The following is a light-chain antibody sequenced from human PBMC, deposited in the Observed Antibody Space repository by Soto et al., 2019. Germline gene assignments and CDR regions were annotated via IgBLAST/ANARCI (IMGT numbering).Light chain of an antibody. CDR3: QQYNSLWT. CDR2: KAS. Sequence: DIQMTQSPSTLSASVGDRVTITCRASQSISSWLAWYQQKPGKAPKLLIYKASSLESGVPSRFSCSGSGTEFTLTISILQPDDFATYYCQQYNSLWTFGQGTKVEIK. CDR1: QSISSW. J-gene: IGKJ1*01. V-gene: IGKV1-5*03.